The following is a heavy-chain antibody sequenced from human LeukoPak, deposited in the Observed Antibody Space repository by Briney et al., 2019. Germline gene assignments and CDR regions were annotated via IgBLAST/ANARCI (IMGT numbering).Heavy chain of an antibody. D-gene: IGHD1-26*01. CDR1: GFTFSSYS. V-gene: IGHV3-21*01. CDR3: ARDLYSGYGMDV. Sequence: GGSLRLSCAASGFTFSSYSMNWVRQAPGKGLEWVSSISSSSSYIYYADSVKGRFTLSRDNAKNSLYLQMNSLRAEDTAVYYCARDLYSGYGMDVWGKGTTVTVS. J-gene: IGHJ6*04. CDR2: ISSSSSYI.